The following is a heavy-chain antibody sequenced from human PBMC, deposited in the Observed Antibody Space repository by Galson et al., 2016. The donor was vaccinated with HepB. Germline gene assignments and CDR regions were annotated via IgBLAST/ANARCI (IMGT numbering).Heavy chain of an antibody. CDR3: ARDDDGIGVMPLLY. Sequence: SLRLSCAASGFRFSSYSMTWVRQAPGKGLEWVSSITGSGETTHYRASVRGRFAISRHNSKNILYLQVNGRRADDTAVYYCARDDDGIGVMPLLYWGQGTLLTVSS. CDR1: GFRFSSYS. V-gene: IGHV3-23*01. CDR2: ITGSGETT. J-gene: IGHJ4*02. D-gene: IGHD2-21*01.